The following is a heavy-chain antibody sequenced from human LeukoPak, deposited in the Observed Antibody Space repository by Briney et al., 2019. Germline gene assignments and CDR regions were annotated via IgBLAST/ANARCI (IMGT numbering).Heavy chain of an antibody. CDR1: GGSFSGYY. V-gene: IGHV4-34*01. CDR2: VNYSGST. J-gene: IGHJ4*02. D-gene: IGHD2-15*01. CDR3: ARGVCSGGSCYSEWNY. Sequence: SETLSLTCAVYGGSFSGYYWSWIRQPPGKGLEWIGEVNYSGSTKYNPSLKSRVTISVDTSKNQFSLKLNSVTAADTAVYYCARGVCSGGSCYSEWNYWGQGTLVTVSS.